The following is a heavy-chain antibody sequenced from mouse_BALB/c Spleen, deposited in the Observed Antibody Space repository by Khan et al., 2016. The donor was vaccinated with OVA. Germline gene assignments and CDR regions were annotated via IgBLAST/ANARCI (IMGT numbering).Heavy chain of an antibody. CDR1: GYTFTTYW. V-gene: IGHV1-7*01. Sequence: QVQLKQSGAELAKPGDSVKMSCKASGYTFTTYWMHWVKQRPGQGLEWIGYINPTSGYPEYNEKFKERATLSSAKSSSPAYMQLSSLTSEDSAVYYGTRDRIDYWGQGTTLTVSS. CDR3: TRDRIDY. J-gene: IGHJ2*01. CDR2: INPTSGYP.